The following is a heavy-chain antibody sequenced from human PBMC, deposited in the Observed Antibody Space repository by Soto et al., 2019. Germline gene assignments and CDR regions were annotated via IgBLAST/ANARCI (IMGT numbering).Heavy chain of an antibody. D-gene: IGHD1-26*01. CDR1: GGSVSSGSYY. CDR2: IYYSGST. Sequence: QVQLQESGPGLVKPSETLSLTCTVSGGSVSSGSYYWSWIRQPPGKGLEWIGYIYYSGSTNYNPSLKSRVTISVDTSKNQFSLKLSSVTAADTAVYYCARVRGKGIVGATGYWGQGTLVTVSS. CDR3: ARVRGKGIVGATGY. J-gene: IGHJ4*02. V-gene: IGHV4-61*01.